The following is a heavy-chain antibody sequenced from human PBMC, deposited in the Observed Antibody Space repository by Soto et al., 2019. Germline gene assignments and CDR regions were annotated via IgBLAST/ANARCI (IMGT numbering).Heavy chain of an antibody. CDR1: GYTFTSYG. V-gene: IGHV1-18*01. J-gene: IGHJ6*02. Sequence: ASVEVSCKXSGYTFTSYGVSWVRQAPGQGLEWMGWISAFNGQTNYIQKVQGRVTLTTEASTSTAYMELRSLRSDDTAVYYCARGGDYYYGSDVWGQGTTVTVSS. D-gene: IGHD3-16*01. CDR2: ISAFNGQT. CDR3: ARGGDYYYGSDV.